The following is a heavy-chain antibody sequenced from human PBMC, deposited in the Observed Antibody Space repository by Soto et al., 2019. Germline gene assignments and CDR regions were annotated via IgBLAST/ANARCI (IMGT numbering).Heavy chain of an antibody. Sequence: QVQLVESGGGAVQPGESLRLSCVASGFDFTYYAMHWVRQAPGKGLESVAVMSSDGSKIHHTDSVKGRFTISRDNSKNTLYLQMNSLRKEDTAVYFCAKDDGVGGTLGLFDDWGQGTLVSVSS. V-gene: IGHV3-30*18. CDR3: AKDDGVGGTLGLFDD. CDR1: GFDFTYYA. CDR2: MSSDGSKI. J-gene: IGHJ4*02. D-gene: IGHD1-26*01.